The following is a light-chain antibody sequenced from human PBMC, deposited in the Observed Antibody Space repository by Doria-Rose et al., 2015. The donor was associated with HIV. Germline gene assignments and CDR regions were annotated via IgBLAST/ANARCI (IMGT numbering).Light chain of an antibody. CDR1: QSFSSTY. CDR2: DGS. Sequence: TQSPGTLSLSPGERATLSCRASQSFSSTYLAWYQQKPGQAPSLLIYDGSTRATGIPDRFSASGSWTDFTLTINRLEPEDFALYYCHQYGTSWTSGQGTKVEI. J-gene: IGKJ1*01. CDR3: HQYGTSWT. V-gene: IGKV3-20*01.